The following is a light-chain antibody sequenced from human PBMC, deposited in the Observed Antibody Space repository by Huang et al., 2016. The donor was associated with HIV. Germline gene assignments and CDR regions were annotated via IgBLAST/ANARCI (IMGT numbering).Light chain of an antibody. V-gene: IGKV1-5*03. CDR3: QQYDSYSRWT. J-gene: IGKJ1*01. Sequence: DIQMTQSPSTLSASVGDRVSITCRASQSISSWVAWYQQKPGKAPKILIYQAYSLQNGGPSRFSGSGSGTEFTLTISSLQPDDFATYYCQQYDSYSRWTFGQGTKVEVK. CDR1: QSISSW. CDR2: QAY.